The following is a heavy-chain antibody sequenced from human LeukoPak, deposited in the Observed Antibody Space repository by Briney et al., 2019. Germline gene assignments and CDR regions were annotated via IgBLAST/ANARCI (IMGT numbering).Heavy chain of an antibody. V-gene: IGHV4-59*01. D-gene: IGHD3-10*01. J-gene: IGHJ4*02. CDR2: IYYSGST. Sequence: PSETLSLTCTVSGGSISSYYWSWIRQPPGKGLEWIGYIYYSGSTNYNPSLKSRVTISVDTSKNQFSLKLSSVTAADTAVYYCARREWFGEFDYWGQGTLVTVSS. CDR1: GGSISSYY. CDR3: ARREWFGEFDY.